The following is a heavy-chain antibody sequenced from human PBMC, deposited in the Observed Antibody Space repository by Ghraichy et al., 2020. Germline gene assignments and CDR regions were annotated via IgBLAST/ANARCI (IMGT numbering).Heavy chain of an antibody. CDR1: GYTFTSYG. V-gene: IGHV1-18*01. CDR2: ISAYNGNT. Sequence: ASVVSCKASGYTFTSYGISWVRQAPGQGLEWMGWISAYNGNTNYAQKLQGRVTMTTDTSTSTAYMELRSLRSDDTAVYYCAIQWLVQNYYGMDVWGQGTTVTVSS. CDR3: AIQWLVQNYYGMDV. J-gene: IGHJ6*02. D-gene: IGHD6-19*01.